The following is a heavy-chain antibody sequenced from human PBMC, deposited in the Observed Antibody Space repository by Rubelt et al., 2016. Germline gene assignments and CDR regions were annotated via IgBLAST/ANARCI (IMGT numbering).Heavy chain of an antibody. V-gene: IGHV4-34*01. Sequence: QVQLQQWGAGLLKPSETLSLTCAVYGGSFSGYYWNWIRQPPGKGLEWIGEINHSGSTNYNPSLKSRVTISVDTSKNQFSLKRSSVTAADTAVYYCARGQRGGIFYGWFDPWGQGTLVTVSS. CDR2: INHSGST. CDR1: GGSFSGYY. CDR3: ARGQRGGIFYGWFDP. J-gene: IGHJ5*02. D-gene: IGHD1-26*01.